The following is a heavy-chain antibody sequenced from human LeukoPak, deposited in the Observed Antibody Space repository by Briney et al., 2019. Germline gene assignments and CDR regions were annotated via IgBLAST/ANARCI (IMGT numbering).Heavy chain of an antibody. Sequence: SETLSLTCAVSGGSFSDFYWNWIHLPPGKGLEWIGEIKQSGTTNYNPSLKSRVTLSVDTAKKQVSLKLTSVTAADTGVYYCARDRFNYYAYYMDVRGRGTTVTVSS. V-gene: IGHV4-34*01. CDR2: IKQSGTT. J-gene: IGHJ6*03. CDR3: ARDRFNYYAYYMDV. CDR1: GGSFSDFY. D-gene: IGHD3-22*01.